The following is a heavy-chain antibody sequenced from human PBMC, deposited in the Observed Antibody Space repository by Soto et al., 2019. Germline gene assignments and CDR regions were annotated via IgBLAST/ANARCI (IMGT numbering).Heavy chain of an antibody. CDR2: ISSSSSYI. Sequence: PGGSLRLSCAASGFTFSSYSMNWVRQAPGKGLEWVSSISSSSSYIYYADSVKGRFTISRDNAKNSLYLQMNSLRAEDTAVYYCARGRTTTSPRDAFDIWGQGTMVTVSS. J-gene: IGHJ3*02. V-gene: IGHV3-21*01. CDR3: ARGRTTTSPRDAFDI. CDR1: GFTFSSYS. D-gene: IGHD1-26*01.